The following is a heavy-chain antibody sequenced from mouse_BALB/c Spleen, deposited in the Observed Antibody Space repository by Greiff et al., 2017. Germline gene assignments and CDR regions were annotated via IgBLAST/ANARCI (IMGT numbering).Heavy chain of an antibody. CDR1: GYTFTSYW. J-gene: IGHJ4*01. CDR2: IDPSDSYT. CDR3: ARGGVYAMDY. V-gene: IGHV1-69*02. Sequence: QVQLQQPGAELVKPGASVKLSCKASGYTFTSYWMHWVKQRPGQGLEWIGEIDPSDSYTNYNQKFKGKATLTVDKSSSTAYMQLSSLTSEDSAVYYCARGGVYAMDYWGQGTSVTVSS.